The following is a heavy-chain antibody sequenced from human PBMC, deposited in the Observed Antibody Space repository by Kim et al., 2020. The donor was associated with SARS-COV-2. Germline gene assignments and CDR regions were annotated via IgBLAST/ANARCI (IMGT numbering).Heavy chain of an antibody. V-gene: IGHV3-48*02. D-gene: IGHD3-10*01. CDR1: GFTFSSYS. CDR3: ARDSFARITMVRGVLDY. J-gene: IGHJ4*02. CDR2: ISSSSSTI. Sequence: GGSLRLSCAASGFTFSSYSMNWVRQAPGKGLEWVSYISSSSSTIYYADSVKGRFTISRDNAKNSLYLQMNSLRDEDTAVYYCARDSFARITMVRGVLDYWGQGTLVTVSS.